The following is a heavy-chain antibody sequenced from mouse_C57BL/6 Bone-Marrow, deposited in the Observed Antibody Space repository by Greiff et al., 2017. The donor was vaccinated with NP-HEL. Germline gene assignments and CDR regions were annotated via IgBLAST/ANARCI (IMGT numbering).Heavy chain of an antibody. CDR1: GYTFTSYG. V-gene: IGHV1-81*01. CDR3: ARRRTARLRRIAY. D-gene: IGHD3-1*01. CDR2: IYPRSGNT. Sequence: QVQLQQSGAELARPGASVKLSCKASGYTFTSYGISWVKQRTGQGLEWIGEIYPRSGNTYYNEKFKGKATLTADKSSSTAYMELRSLTSEDSAVYFCARRRTARLRRIAYWGQGTLVTVSA. J-gene: IGHJ3*01.